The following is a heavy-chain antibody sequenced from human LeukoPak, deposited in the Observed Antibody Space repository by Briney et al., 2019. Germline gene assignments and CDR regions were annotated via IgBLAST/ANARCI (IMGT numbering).Heavy chain of an antibody. CDR2: IIPILGIA. V-gene: IGHV1-69*04. D-gene: IGHD3-10*01. CDR1: GGTFSSYA. CDR3: AGAPFGGARLDP. Sequence: GASVKVSCKASGGTFSSYAISWVRQAPGQGLEWMGRIIPILGIANYAQKFQGRVTITADKSTSTAYMELSSLRSEDTAVYYCAGAPFGGARLDPWGQGTLVTVSS. J-gene: IGHJ5*02.